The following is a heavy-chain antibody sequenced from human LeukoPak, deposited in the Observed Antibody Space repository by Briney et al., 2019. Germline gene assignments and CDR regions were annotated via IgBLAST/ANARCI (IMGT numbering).Heavy chain of an antibody. V-gene: IGHV3-30*03. CDR3: ATGYCSSTSCYWPDY. CDR1: GFTFSSYG. Sequence: GGSLRLSCAAAGFTFSSYGMRWVRQAPGKGLEWGAVISYDGSNKYYADSVKGRFTISTDNSKNTLYLQMSSLRAEDTAVYYCATGYCSSTSCYWPDYWGQGTLVTVSS. J-gene: IGHJ4*02. CDR2: ISYDGSNK. D-gene: IGHD2-2*01.